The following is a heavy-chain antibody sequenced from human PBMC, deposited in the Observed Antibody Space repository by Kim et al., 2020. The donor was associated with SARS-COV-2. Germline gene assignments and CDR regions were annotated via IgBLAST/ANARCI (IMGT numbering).Heavy chain of an antibody. CDR1: GFTFGDYA. J-gene: IGHJ6*02. D-gene: IGHD3-10*01. CDR2: IRSKAYGGTT. CDR3: TRERWLRGSGIYGYYYYYGMDV. Sequence: GGSLRLSCTASGFTFGDYAMSWFRQAPGKGLEWVGFIRSKAYGGTTEYAASVKGRFTISRDDSKSIAYLQMNSLKTEDTAVYYCTRERWLRGSGIYGYYYYYGMDVWGQGTTVTVSS. V-gene: IGHV3-49*03.